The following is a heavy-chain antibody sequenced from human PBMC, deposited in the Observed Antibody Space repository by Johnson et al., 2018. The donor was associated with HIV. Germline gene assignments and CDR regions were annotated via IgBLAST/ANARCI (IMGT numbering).Heavy chain of an antibody. J-gene: IGHJ3*02. CDR1: GFTFSSYG. D-gene: IGHD6-19*01. CDR3: ARGIAVSNWVDI. CDR2: ISFDGSKE. Sequence: QVQLVESGGGVVQPGRSLRLSCAASGFTFSSYGMNWVRQAPGKGLEWVAVISFDGSKEYYADSVKGRFTISRDNSNNTLHLQMNSLRAEDTAVYYCARGIAVSNWVDIWGQGTMVTVSS. V-gene: IGHV3-30*03.